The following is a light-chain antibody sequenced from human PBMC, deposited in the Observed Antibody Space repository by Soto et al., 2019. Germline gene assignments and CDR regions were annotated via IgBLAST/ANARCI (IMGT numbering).Light chain of an antibody. Sequence: SALTPPASLSGASGQSLTISSTCPPRDVGGYNYVSWYQHHPGKAPKLMIYDVSNRPSGVSNRFSGSKSGNTASLTISGLQPEDEADYYCSSYTTSNTRQIVFGTGTKVTVL. CDR2: DVS. CDR1: PRDVGGYNY. CDR3: SSYTTSNTRQIV. V-gene: IGLV2-14*03. J-gene: IGLJ1*01.